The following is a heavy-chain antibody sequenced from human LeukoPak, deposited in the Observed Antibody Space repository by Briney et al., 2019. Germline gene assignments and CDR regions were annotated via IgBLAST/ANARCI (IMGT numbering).Heavy chain of an antibody. Sequence: GVSLTLSCSASGFSLSDYGINWVRQAPGKGLDGVGFIKSKTSGGPEHGLSVKGRVIISRHESENIAYVEMDSLKSGDTDVYLCTRWHISGVSYSNVWGPGALVTVSS. D-gene: IGHD3-22*01. CDR1: GFSLSDYG. CDR2: IKSKTSGGP. V-gene: IGHV3-49*04. CDR3: TRWHISGVSYSNV. J-gene: IGHJ4*02.